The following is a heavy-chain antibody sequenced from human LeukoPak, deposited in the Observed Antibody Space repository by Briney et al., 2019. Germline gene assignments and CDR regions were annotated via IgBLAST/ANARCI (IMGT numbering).Heavy chain of an antibody. CDR2: SHNSGET. Sequence: SETLSLTCTVSGVSMTTYYWSWIRQPPGKGLEWIAYSHNSGETKYNPSLKSRITISVDTSKNEFSLKLTSVTAADTAVYYCARQPGSTAAFDIWGQGTTVAVSA. D-gene: IGHD5-18*01. V-gene: IGHV4-59*08. J-gene: IGHJ3*02. CDR3: ARQPGSTAAFDI. CDR1: GVSMTTYY.